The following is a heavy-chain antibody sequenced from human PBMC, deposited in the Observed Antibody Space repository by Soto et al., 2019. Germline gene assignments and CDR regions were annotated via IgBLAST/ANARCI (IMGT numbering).Heavy chain of an antibody. J-gene: IGHJ6*02. V-gene: IGHV1-69*01. D-gene: IGHD2-15*01. CDR2: VIPLFDTA. CDR1: GGIFTNNA. CDR3: ATGGHNDGYNFYHGMDV. Sequence: QVQVVQSGAEVTKPGSSVKVSCKVSGGIFTNNAISWVRQAPGQGLEWLGGVIPLFDTAYYAQIFRGRLRSSADGATTTAYMELSGLTSADTAVYFCATGGHNDGYNFYHGMDVWGQGTTVTVS.